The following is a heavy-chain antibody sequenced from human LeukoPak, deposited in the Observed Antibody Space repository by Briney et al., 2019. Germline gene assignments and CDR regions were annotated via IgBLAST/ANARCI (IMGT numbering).Heavy chain of an antibody. J-gene: IGHJ4*02. Sequence: VASVKVSCKASGYTFTSYDINWVRQATGQGLEWMGWMNPNSGNTGCAQKFQGRVTMTRNTSISTAYMELSSLRSEDTAVYYCARRAAAGNSEFDYWGQGTLVTVSS. CDR3: ARRAAAGNSEFDY. CDR1: GYTFTSYD. D-gene: IGHD6-13*01. V-gene: IGHV1-8*01. CDR2: MNPNSGNT.